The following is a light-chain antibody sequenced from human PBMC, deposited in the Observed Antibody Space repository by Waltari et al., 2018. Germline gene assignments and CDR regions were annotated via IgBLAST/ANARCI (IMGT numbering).Light chain of an antibody. CDR3: CSYASSSTYV. Sequence: QSALTQPASVSGSPGQSITISCTGTASDVGSYNLVSWYQQHPGKAPKLMIYGGNKRPSGVSNRFSGSKSGNTASLTISGLQAEDEADYYCCSYASSSTYVFGTGTTVTVL. V-gene: IGLV2-23*01. CDR1: ASDVGSYNL. CDR2: GGN. J-gene: IGLJ1*01.